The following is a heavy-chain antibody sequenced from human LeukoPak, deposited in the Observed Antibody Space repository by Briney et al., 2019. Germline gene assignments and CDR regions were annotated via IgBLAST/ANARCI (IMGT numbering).Heavy chain of an antibody. CDR2: ILSKSEGGTA. CDR3: TTESYDR. V-gene: IGHV3-15*01. CDR1: GFTFSNAW. Sequence: PGGSLRLSCAASGFTFSNAWMSWVRQAPGKGLEWVGRILSKSEGGTADYSSPVKGRFTISRDDSKNTLYLQMDSLKTEDTAIYCCTTESYDRWGQGTLVTVSS. D-gene: IGHD3-22*01. J-gene: IGHJ4*02.